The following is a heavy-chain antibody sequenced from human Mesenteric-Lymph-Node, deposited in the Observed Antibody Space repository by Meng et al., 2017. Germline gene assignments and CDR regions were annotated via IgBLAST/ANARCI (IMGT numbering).Heavy chain of an antibody. D-gene: IGHD2-15*01. CDR3: ATRAPDCSGGSCYWVYFDY. V-gene: IGHV1-24*01. J-gene: IGHJ4*02. CDR1: GYTLTELS. Sequence: QGQLVQSGGEVKKPGASVKVSCKVSGYTLTELSMHWVRQAPGKGLEWMGGFDPEDGETIYAQKFQGRVTMTEDTSTDTAYMELSSLRSEDTAVYYCATRAPDCSGGSCYWVYFDYWGQGTLVTVSS. CDR2: FDPEDGET.